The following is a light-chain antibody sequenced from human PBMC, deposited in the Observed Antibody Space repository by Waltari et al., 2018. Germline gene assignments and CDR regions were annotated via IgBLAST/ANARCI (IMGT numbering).Light chain of an antibody. J-gene: IGLJ3*02. Sequence: QSVLTQPPLASGTPGQRVTISCSGNSSNIGINTVTWYQQLPGTAPKLLIYANYHRPSGVPDRFSASKSDTSASLAISGLQSEDEADYFYATWDDSLNGRVFGGGTKLAVL. CDR2: ANY. CDR1: SSNIGINT. V-gene: IGLV1-44*01. CDR3: ATWDDSLNGRV.